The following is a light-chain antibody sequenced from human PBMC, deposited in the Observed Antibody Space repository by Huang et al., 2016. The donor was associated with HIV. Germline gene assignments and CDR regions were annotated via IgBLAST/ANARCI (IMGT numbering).Light chain of an antibody. CDR1: QTIDRH. CDR3: QQRTSWPT. V-gene: IGKV3-11*01. Sequence: IVLTQSPATLSWYLGDRVTLYCSASQTIDRHLAWYQHKSCQPPRLLIYDASTRVTVIPSKFSGGGSGTHFSLNISRLEPDDCAVYYCQQRTSWPTFGGGTKVEIK. CDR2: DAS. J-gene: IGKJ4*01.